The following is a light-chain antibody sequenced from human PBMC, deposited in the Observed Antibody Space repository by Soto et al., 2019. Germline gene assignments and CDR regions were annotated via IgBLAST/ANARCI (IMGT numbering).Light chain of an antibody. Sequence: EIVLTQSPATLSLSPGERATLSCRASQSVSSYLAWYQQKPGQAPRLLIYDASNRATGIPARFSGSGSGTDFTLTIGSLEPEDFAVYYCQQRSNWPPDRLTFGGGTKVEIK. V-gene: IGKV3-11*01. CDR2: DAS. CDR3: QQRSNWPPDRLT. CDR1: QSVSSY. J-gene: IGKJ4*01.